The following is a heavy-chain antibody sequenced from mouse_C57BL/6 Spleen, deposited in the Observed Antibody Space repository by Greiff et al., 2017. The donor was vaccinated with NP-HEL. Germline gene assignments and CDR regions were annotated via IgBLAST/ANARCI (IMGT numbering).Heavy chain of an antibody. J-gene: IGHJ1*03. CDR3: ARDNLYWYFDV. CDR2: ISYDGSN. V-gene: IGHV3-6*01. Sequence: DVKLQESGPGLVKPSQSLSLTCSVTGYSITSGYYWNWIRQFPGNKLEWMGYISYDGSNNYNPSLKNRISITRDTSKNQFFLKLNSVTTEDTATYYCARDNLYWYFDVWGTGTTVTVSS. CDR1: GYSITSGYY.